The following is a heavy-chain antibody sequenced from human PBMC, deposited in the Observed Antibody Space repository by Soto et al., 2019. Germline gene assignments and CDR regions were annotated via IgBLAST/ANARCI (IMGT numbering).Heavy chain of an antibody. Sequence: ASVKVSCKASGYTFTSYGISWVRQAPGQGLEWMGWISAYNGNTNYAQKLQGRVTMTTDTSTSTAYMELRSLRSDDTAVYYCARDTRLEYCSGGSCWSYWYFDLWGRGTLVT. V-gene: IGHV1-18*01. CDR3: ARDTRLEYCSGGSCWSYWYFDL. J-gene: IGHJ2*01. CDR1: GYTFTSYG. CDR2: ISAYNGNT. D-gene: IGHD2-15*01.